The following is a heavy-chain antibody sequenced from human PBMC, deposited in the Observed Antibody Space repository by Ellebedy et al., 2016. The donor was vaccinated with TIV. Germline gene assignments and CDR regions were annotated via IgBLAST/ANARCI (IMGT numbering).Heavy chain of an antibody. CDR1: GGSINSGGYY. V-gene: IGHV4-31*03. Sequence: MPSETLSLTCSVSGGSINSGGYYWSWIRQYPGKGLEWIGYIYYSGSTYYNPSLESRVTISVDTSKNQFSLNLSSVTAADTAVYYCARGLMGYDTGGYYYRFNFDYWGQGTLVTVSS. D-gene: IGHD3-22*01. CDR2: IYYSGST. CDR3: ARGLMGYDTGGYYYRFNFDY. J-gene: IGHJ4*02.